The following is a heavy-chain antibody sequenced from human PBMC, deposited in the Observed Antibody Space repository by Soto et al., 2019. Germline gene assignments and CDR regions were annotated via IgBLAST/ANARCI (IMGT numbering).Heavy chain of an antibody. CDR2: ISAYNGNT. J-gene: IGHJ6*02. V-gene: IGHV1-18*04. CDR1: GYTFTSYG. D-gene: IGHD3-10*01. Sequence: ASVKVSCKASGYTFTSYGISWVRQAPGQGLEWMGWISAYNGNTNYAQKLQGRVTMTTDTSTSTAYMELRSLRSDDTAVYYCARVMGSGYYRSGSYSFHYYYGMDVWGQGTTVTVSS. CDR3: ARVMGSGYYRSGSYSFHYYYGMDV.